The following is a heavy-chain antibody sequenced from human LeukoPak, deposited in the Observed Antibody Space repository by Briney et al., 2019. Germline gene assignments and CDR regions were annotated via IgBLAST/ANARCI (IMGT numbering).Heavy chain of an antibody. D-gene: IGHD3-22*01. CDR3: AKDIYYYDSSGYSYFDY. Sequence: PGGSLRLPCAASGFTFDDYAMHWVRQAPGKGLEWVSLISGDGGSTYYADSVKGRFTISRDNSKNSLYLQMNSLRTEDTALYYCAKDIYYYDSSGYSYFDYWGQGTLVTVSS. CDR2: ISGDGGST. J-gene: IGHJ4*02. V-gene: IGHV3-43*02. CDR1: GFTFDDYA.